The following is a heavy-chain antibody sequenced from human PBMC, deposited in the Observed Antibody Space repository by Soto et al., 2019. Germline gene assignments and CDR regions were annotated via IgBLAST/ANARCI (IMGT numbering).Heavy chain of an antibody. Sequence: QVQLQESGPGLVKPSETLSLTCTVAGDSISSYYWNWIRQPPGKGLEWIGLIYYSGSTNYNPSLRSRVSISVDTSKNQFSMKLSSVTAADTAVYYFARGVGSGSLHWFDTWGQGTLVTVSS. J-gene: IGHJ5*02. V-gene: IGHV4-59*01. CDR3: ARGVGSGSLHWFDT. D-gene: IGHD3-10*01. CDR1: GDSISSYY. CDR2: IYYSGST.